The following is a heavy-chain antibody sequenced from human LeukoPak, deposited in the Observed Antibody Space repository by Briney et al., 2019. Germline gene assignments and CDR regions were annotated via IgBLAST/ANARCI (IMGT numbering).Heavy chain of an antibody. Sequence: GGSLRLSCAASGFTFDDYGMSWVRQAPGKGLEWVSYISSSGSTIYYADSVKGRFTISRDNAKNSLYLQMNSLRAEDTAVYYCARVHSATIAAAGFDYWGQGTLVTVSS. V-gene: IGHV3-48*03. J-gene: IGHJ4*02. CDR1: GFTFDDYG. D-gene: IGHD6-13*01. CDR2: ISSSGSTI. CDR3: ARVHSATIAAAGFDY.